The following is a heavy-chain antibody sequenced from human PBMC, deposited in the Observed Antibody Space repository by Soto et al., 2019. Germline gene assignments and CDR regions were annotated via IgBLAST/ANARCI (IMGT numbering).Heavy chain of an antibody. V-gene: IGHV3-23*01. CDR1: GFTFSSYA. CDR3: AKSTRRDYFSCFDY. CDR2: ISGSGGST. J-gene: IGHJ4*02. D-gene: IGHD2-21*02. Sequence: EVQLLESGGGLVQPGGSLRLSCAASGFTFSSYAMSWVRQAPGKGLEWVSAISGSGGSTYYADSVKGRFTISRDNSKNTLYLKKNSLRDEDTAVYYGAKSTRRDYFSCFDYWGQGTLVTVSS.